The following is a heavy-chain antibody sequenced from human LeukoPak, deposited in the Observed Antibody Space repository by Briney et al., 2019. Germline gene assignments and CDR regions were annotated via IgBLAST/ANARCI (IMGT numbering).Heavy chain of an antibody. J-gene: IGHJ3*02. CDR2: IYGDVNT. Sequence: PGGSLRLSCAASGFSVISNYMNWVRQAPGKGLEWVSLIYGDVNTYYADSVKGRFIISRGNSKDTLDLQMNSLRAEDTAIYYCARGVTVRGGPFDIWGQGTMVTVSS. V-gene: IGHV3-53*01. CDR3: ARGVTVRGGPFDI. D-gene: IGHD2-21*02. CDR1: GFSVISNY.